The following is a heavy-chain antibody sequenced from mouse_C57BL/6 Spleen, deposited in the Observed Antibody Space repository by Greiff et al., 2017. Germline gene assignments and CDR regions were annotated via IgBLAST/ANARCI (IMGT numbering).Heavy chain of an antibody. J-gene: IGHJ4*01. D-gene: IGHD2-12*01. Sequence: QVQLQQPGAELVKPGASVKLSCKASGYTFTSYWMHWVKQRPGQGLEWIGMIHPNSGSTNYNEKFKSKATLTVDKSSSTAYMQLSSLTSEDSAVYYCARSYSYYAMDYWGQGTSGTVSS. CDR1: GYTFTSYW. V-gene: IGHV1-64*01. CDR3: ARSYSYYAMDY. CDR2: IHPNSGST.